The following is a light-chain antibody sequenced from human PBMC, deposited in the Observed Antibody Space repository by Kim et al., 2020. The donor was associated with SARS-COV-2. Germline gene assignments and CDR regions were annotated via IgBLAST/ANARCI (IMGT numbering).Light chain of an antibody. Sequence: QSITFASPEASSDVGTYIFFSWYQQHPDKAPKLIIYDVINRPSGVSHRFSASKSGNTASLTISGLQADDEADYFCVSYTGSATLYVFGTGTKVTVL. CDR2: DVI. CDR1: SSDVGTYIF. J-gene: IGLJ1*01. V-gene: IGLV2-14*03. CDR3: VSYTGSATLYV.